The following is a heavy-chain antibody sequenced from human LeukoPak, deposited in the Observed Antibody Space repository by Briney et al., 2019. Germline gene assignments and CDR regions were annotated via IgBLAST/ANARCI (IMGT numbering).Heavy chain of an antibody. D-gene: IGHD2-15*01. CDR1: GGSISSGSYY. CDR3: ARGGSWFDP. CDR2: IYTSGST. V-gene: IGHV4-61*02. Sequence: SETLSLTCTVSGGSISSGSYYWSWIRQPAGKGLEWIGRIYTSGSTNYNPSLKSRVTISVDTSKNQFSLKLSSVTAADTAVYYCARGGSWFDPWGQGTLVTVSS. J-gene: IGHJ5*02.